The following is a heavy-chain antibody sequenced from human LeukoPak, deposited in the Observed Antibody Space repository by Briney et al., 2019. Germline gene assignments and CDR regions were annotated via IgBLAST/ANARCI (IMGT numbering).Heavy chain of an antibody. CDR1: GFTFSSYA. Sequence: GGSLRLSCAASGFTFSSYAMHWVRQAPGKGLEWVAVISYDGSNKYYADSVKGRFTISRDNSKNTLYLQMNSLRAEDTAVYYCARRVYDFWSGYYVSGYYYYYNMDVWGKGTTVTVSS. CDR3: ARRVYDFWSGYYVSGYYYYYNMDV. V-gene: IGHV3-30*01. J-gene: IGHJ6*03. CDR2: ISYDGSNK. D-gene: IGHD3-3*01.